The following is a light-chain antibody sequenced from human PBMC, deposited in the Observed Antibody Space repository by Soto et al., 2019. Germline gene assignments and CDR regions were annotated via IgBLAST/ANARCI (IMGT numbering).Light chain of an antibody. CDR2: GNT. CDR3: AAWDDSLRGYV. Sequence: SVLSQPPSASGTPGQRVTISCSGSSSNIGRNYIYWYQQLPGTAPKLLIYGNTQRPSGVPDRFSGSKSGTSVSLAISGLRSEDEADYYCAAWDDSLRGYVFGTGTRSPS. V-gene: IGLV1-47*02. CDR1: SSNIGRNY. J-gene: IGLJ1*01.